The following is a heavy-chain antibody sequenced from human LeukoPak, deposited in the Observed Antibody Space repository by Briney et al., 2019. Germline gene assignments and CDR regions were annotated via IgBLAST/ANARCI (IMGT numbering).Heavy chain of an antibody. V-gene: IGHV3-7*01. CDR1: GFTFSSYW. Sequence: GGSLRLSCAASGFTFSSYWMSWVRQAQGKGLEWVANIKQDGSEKYYVDSVKGRFTISRDNAKNSLHLQMNSLRAEDTAVYYSARELSAFDIWGQGTMVTVSS. CDR3: ARELSAFDI. CDR2: IKQDGSEK. J-gene: IGHJ3*02.